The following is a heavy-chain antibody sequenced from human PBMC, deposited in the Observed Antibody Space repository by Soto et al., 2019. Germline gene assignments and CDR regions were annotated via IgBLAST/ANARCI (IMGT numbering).Heavy chain of an antibody. Sequence: PGGSLRLSCAAAGFTFSSYSMSWVRQAPGKGLEWVSLIIGSGGRTYYADSVKGRLTISRDNSKDTLYLQMNSLRAEDTAVYYCAKDSPGVPFDYWGQGTLVTAPQ. CDR1: GFTFSSYS. V-gene: IGHV3-23*01. J-gene: IGHJ4*02. D-gene: IGHD3-10*01. CDR2: IIGSGGRT. CDR3: AKDSPGVPFDY.